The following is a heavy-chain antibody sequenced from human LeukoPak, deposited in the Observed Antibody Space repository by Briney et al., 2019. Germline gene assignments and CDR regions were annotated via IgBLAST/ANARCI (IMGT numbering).Heavy chain of an antibody. CDR1: GFTFSSYA. CDR2: ISYDGSNK. CDR3: ARDGCTNGVCYIFDY. V-gene: IGHV3-30-3*01. Sequence: GGSLRLSCAAPGFTFSSYAMHWVRQAPGKGLEWVAVISYDGSNKYYADSVKGRFTISRDNSKNTLYLQMNSLRAEDTAVHYCARDGCTNGVCYIFDYWGQGTLVTVSS. D-gene: IGHD2-8*01. J-gene: IGHJ4*02.